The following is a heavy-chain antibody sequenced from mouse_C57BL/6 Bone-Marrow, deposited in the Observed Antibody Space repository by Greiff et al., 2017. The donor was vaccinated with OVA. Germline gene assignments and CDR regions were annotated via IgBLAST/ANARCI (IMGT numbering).Heavy chain of an antibody. CDR2: IDPANGNT. CDR1: GFNIKNTY. D-gene: IGHD2-5*01. CDR3: ARGFRIDYYYSIYAMDY. V-gene: IGHV14-3*01. Sequence: VQLQQSVAELVRPGASVKLSCTASGFNIKNTYMHWVKQRPEQGLEWIGRIDPANGNTKYAPKFQGKATITADTSSNTAYLQLSSLTSEDTAIYYCARGFRIDYYYSIYAMDYWGQGTSVTVSS. J-gene: IGHJ4*01.